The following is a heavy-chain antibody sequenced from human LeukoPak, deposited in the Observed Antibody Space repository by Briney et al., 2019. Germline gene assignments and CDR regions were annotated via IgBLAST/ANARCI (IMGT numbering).Heavy chain of an antibody. CDR1: GGSISIYY. CDR2: TYYSGST. V-gene: IGHV4-59*01. Sequence: SETLSLTCVVPGGSISIYYWSWIRQPPGEGLEWIGYTYYSGSTNYNYNPSLKSRVTISVDTSKNQFSLRLSSVTAADTAVYYCARDRELGVWGQGTTVTVSS. CDR3: ARDRELGV. D-gene: IGHD1-26*01. J-gene: IGHJ6*02.